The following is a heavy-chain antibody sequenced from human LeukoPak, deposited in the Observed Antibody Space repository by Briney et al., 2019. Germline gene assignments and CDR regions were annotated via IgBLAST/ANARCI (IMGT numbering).Heavy chain of an antibody. V-gene: IGHV1-8*01. Sequence: SVKVSCNASGYTFTSYDINWVRQAAGQGLEWMGWMNPNSGNTDYAQKFQGRVTMTRNTSISTAYMELSSLRSEDTAVYYCARIGGSSSSEFDYWGQGTLVTVSS. D-gene: IGHD6-6*01. CDR2: MNPNSGNT. J-gene: IGHJ4*02. CDR3: ARIGGSSSSEFDY. CDR1: GYTFTSYD.